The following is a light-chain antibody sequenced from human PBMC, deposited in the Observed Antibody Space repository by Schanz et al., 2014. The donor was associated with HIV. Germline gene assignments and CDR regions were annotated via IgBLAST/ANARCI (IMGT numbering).Light chain of an antibody. CDR1: SIDVGGYDY. J-gene: IGLJ3*02. CDR3: SSYTSSSTLV. V-gene: IGLV2-14*03. Sequence: QSALTQPASLSGSPGQSITISCTGTSIDVGGYDYVSWYQQHPDKAPRLIIYDVSNRPSGVSSRFSGSKSGSAASLTISGLQAEDEADYYCSSYTSSSTLVFGGGTKLTVL. CDR2: DVS.